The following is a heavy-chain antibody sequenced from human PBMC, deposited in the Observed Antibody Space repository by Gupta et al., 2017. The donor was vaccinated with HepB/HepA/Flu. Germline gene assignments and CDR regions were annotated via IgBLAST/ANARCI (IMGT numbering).Heavy chain of an antibody. CDR1: GFTFNIYA. CDR2: ISNDGEST. J-gene: IGHJ4*02. CDR3: ARVSDCSSTSCTYFDY. V-gene: IGHV3-64*01. D-gene: IGHD2-2*01. Sequence: EVQLVESGGGLVQPGESLRLSCAASGFTFNIYAFHWVRQAPGKGLEYLSAISNDGESTYYANSVKGRFTISRDNSKNTLYLQMGSLRAEDMAVYYCARVSDCSSTSCTYFDYWGQGTLVTVSS.